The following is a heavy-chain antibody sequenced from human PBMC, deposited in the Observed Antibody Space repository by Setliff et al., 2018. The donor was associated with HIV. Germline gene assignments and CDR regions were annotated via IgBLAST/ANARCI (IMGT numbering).Heavy chain of an antibody. J-gene: IGHJ6*03. CDR1: GYTFTRYF. V-gene: IGHV1-46*01. Sequence: ASVKVSCKASGYTFTRYFMHCVRQAPGQGLEWLGMINPSGGSTWYAQKFQGRVTMTGDTSTNTLYMELSSLRSEDTAVYYCARDLFTSGSDRSRQAGYYYYYYMDVWGKGTTVTVSS. CDR3: ARDLFTSGSDRSRQAGYYYYYYMDV. CDR2: INPSGGST. D-gene: IGHD3-10*01.